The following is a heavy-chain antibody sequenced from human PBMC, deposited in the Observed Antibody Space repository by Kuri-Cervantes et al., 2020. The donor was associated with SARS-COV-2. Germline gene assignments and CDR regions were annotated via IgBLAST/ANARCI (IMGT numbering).Heavy chain of an antibody. V-gene: IGHV1-69*15. CDR1: GFTFNTYA. Sequence: KISCAASGFTFNTYAMSWVRQAPGQGLEWMGRIIPIFGTANYAQKFQGRVTITADESTSTAYMELSSLRSEDTAVYYCARASTYCSSTSCYDYYYMDVWGKGTTVTVSS. CDR3: ARASTYCSSTSCYDYYYMDV. J-gene: IGHJ6*03. D-gene: IGHD2-2*01. CDR2: IIPIFGTA.